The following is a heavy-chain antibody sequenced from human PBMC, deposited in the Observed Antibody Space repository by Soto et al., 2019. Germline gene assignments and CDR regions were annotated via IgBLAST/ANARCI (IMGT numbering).Heavy chain of an antibody. J-gene: IGHJ4*02. V-gene: IGHV4-59*08. CDR1: GGSISSYY. D-gene: IGHD3-3*01. CDR2: IYYSGST. CDR3: ARHEDDSPYYDFWSGYRGSFDY. Sequence: PSETLCLTGTVAGGSISSYYWSWIRQPPGKGLEWIGYIYYSGSTNYNPSLKSRVTISVDTSKNQFSLKLSSVTAADTAVYYCARHEDDSPYYDFWSGYRGSFDYWPREPWSPSPQ.